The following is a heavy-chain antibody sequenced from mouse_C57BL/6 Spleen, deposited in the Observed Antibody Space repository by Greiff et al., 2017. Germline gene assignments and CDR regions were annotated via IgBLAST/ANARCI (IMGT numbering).Heavy chain of an antibody. CDR2: IDPVDGAT. Sequence: VQLQQSGAELVKPGASVKLSCTASGFNIKDYYMHWVKQRTEQGLEWIGRIDPVDGATKYAPKFQGKATITADTSSNTAYLQLSSLTSDDTAFYYCARRLRPSMDYWGQGTSVTVSS. D-gene: IGHD1-2*01. CDR1: GFNIKDYY. V-gene: IGHV14-2*01. CDR3: ARRLRPSMDY. J-gene: IGHJ4*01.